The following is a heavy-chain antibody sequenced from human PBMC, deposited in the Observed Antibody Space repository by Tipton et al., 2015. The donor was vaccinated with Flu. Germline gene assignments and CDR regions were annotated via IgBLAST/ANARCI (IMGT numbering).Heavy chain of an antibody. D-gene: IGHD5-24*01. CDR3: ARDVDGYNGHDY. J-gene: IGHJ4*02. Sequence: LRLSCSVSGASISSGGYYWSWIRQHPGKGLEWLGYIYHSGSTYYNPSLKSRVTISADTSNNQFSLKLRSVTAADTAVYYCARDVDGYNGHDYWGQGALVTVSS. V-gene: IGHV4-31*03. CDR1: GASISSGGYY. CDR2: IYHSGST.